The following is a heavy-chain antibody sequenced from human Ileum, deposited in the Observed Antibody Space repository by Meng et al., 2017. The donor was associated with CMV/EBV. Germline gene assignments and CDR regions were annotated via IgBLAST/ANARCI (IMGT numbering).Heavy chain of an antibody. Sequence: ASVKVSCKASGYTFTTYGISWVRQAPGQGLEWMGWISGYNGNTDYAQKFQGRVTMTTDTSTNTVYLGLRSLRSDDTALYYCARDGYSSSSYDAFDIWGQGTMVTVSS. V-gene: IGHV1-18*01. D-gene: IGHD6-6*01. CDR2: ISGYNGNT. J-gene: IGHJ3*02. CDR3: ARDGYSSSSYDAFDI. CDR1: GYTFTTYG.